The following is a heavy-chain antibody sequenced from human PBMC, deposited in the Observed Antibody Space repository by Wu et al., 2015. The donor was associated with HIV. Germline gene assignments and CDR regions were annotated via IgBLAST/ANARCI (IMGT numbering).Heavy chain of an antibody. CDR1: GYAFTSYY. Sequence: QVLLVQSGAEVKKPGASVNISCKASGYAFTSYYIHWVRQAPGQGLEWMGLINPGIGSTYYAEKFQGRITVTRDTSTNTVNMQLGTLTSEDTAVYYCNRGMQQWVNDAFDIWGQGTMVTVSS. CDR2: INPGIGST. V-gene: IGHV1-46*03. CDR3: NRGMQQWVNDAFDI. J-gene: IGHJ3*02. D-gene: IGHD6-13*01.